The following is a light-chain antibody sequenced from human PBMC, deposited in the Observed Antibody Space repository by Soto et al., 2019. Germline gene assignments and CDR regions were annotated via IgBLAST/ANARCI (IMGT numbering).Light chain of an antibody. V-gene: IGKV3-15*01. CDR3: QQYNNWPLT. Sequence: EIVMTQSPATLSVSPGERVTLSCRASQSVSSNLAWYQQKPGQAPRLRIYGASTRATGIPARFSGSGSGTEFTLTISSLQSEDFAVYYCQQYNNWPLTFGGGTKVEIK. CDR2: GAS. CDR1: QSVSSN. J-gene: IGKJ4*01.